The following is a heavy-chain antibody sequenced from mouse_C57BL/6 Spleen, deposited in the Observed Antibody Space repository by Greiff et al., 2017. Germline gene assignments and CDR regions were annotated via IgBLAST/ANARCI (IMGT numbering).Heavy chain of an antibody. CDR1: GYTFTSYW. CDR2: IDPSDSYT. D-gene: IGHD1-1*01. V-gene: IGHV1-69*01. J-gene: IGHJ1*03. CDR3: ARPINYCGSSPYWYFDV. Sequence: VQLQQPGAELVMPGASVKLSCKASGYTFTSYWMHWVKQRPGQGLEWIGEIDPSDSYTNYNQKFKGKSTLTVDKSSSTAYMQLSSLTSEDSAVYYCARPINYCGSSPYWYFDVWGTGTTVTVSS.